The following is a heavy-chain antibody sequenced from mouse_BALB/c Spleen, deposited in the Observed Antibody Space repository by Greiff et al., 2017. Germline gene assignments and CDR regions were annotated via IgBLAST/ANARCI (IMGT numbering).Heavy chain of an antibody. CDR2: INPSNGRT. CDR3: ARSDYYGD. D-gene: IGHD1-1*01. CDR1: GYTFTSYW. J-gene: IGHJ3*01. V-gene: IGHV1S81*02. Sequence: QVQLQQPGAELVKPGASVKLFCKASGYTFTSYWMHWVKQRPGQGLEWIGEINPSNGRTNYNEKFKSKATLTVDKSSSTAYMQLSSLTSEDSAVYYCARSDYYGDWGQGTLVTVSA.